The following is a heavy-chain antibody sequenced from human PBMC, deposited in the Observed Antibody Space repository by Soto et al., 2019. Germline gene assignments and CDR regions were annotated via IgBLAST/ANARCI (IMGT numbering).Heavy chain of an antibody. V-gene: IGHV4-39*07. J-gene: IGHJ6*02. D-gene: IGHD5-12*01. Sequence: SETLSLTCTVSGGSISSSSYYWGWIRQPPGKGLEWIGSIYYSGSTNYNPSLKSRVSISVDTSKNQFSLKLSSVTVADTAVYYCAGSVATINYGMDVWGQGTTVTVSS. CDR1: GGSISSSSYY. CDR2: IYYSGST. CDR3: AGSVATINYGMDV.